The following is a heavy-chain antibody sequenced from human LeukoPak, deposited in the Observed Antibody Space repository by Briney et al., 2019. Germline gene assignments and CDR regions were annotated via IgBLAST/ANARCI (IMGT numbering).Heavy chain of an antibody. D-gene: IGHD2-15*01. Sequence: ASVKVSCKASGYTFTGYYMRWVRQAPGQGLEWMGWINPNSGGTNYAQKFQGRVTMTRDTSISTAYMELSRLRSDDTAVYYCANRLGYCSGGSCPQGDYWGQGTLVTVSS. J-gene: IGHJ4*02. CDR3: ANRLGYCSGGSCPQGDY. CDR1: GYTFTGYY. V-gene: IGHV1-2*02. CDR2: INPNSGGT.